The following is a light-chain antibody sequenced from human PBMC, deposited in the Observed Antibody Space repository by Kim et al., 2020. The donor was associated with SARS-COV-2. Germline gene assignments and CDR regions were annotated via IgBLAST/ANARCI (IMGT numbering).Light chain of an antibody. CDR1: QTVSRNS. CDR2: GAS. J-gene: IGKJ1*01. V-gene: IGKV3-20*01. Sequence: LSPGERATLSCRASQTVSRNSLAWYQQKSGQAPRLLIYGASSRATGILDRFSGSGSGTDFTLTISRLEPEDFAVYYCQQYVSSRTFGPGTKVDIK. CDR3: QQYVSSRT.